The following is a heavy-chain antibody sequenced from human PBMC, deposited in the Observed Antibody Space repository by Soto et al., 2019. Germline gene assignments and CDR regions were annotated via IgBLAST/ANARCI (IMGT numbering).Heavy chain of an antibody. CDR3: DGRVTTDNNFDY. V-gene: IGHV4-39*01. Sequence: QLQLQESGQGLVKPSETLSLTCTVSAGSISSSSYYWGWIRQPPGKGLEWIGRIYYSGSTYYHPSLKSRVTIAVDTSNKHVTLKPLSVSAADTAVYSCDGRVTTDNNFDYWGQETLVPVSS. J-gene: IGHJ4*02. CDR1: AGSISSSSYY. D-gene: IGHD4-17*01. CDR2: IYYSGST.